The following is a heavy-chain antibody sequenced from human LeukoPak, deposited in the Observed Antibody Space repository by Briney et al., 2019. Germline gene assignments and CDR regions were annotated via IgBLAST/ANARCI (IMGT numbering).Heavy chain of an antibody. J-gene: IGHJ4*02. V-gene: IGHV4-4*07. CDR2: IYTSGST. Sequence: PSETLSLTCTVSGGSISSYYWSWIRQPAGKGLEWIGRIYTSGSTNYNPSLKSRVTISVDKSKNQFSLKLSSVTAADTAVYYCARAGSSGWYYFDYWDQGTLVTVSS. CDR3: ARAGSSGWYYFDY. D-gene: IGHD6-19*01. CDR1: GGSISSYY.